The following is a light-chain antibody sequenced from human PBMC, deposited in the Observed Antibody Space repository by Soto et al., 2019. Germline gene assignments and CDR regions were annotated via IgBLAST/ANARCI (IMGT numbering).Light chain of an antibody. CDR2: DVS. V-gene: IGLV2-14*01. CDR1: GSDVGGYNY. Sequence: QSVLTQPASVSGSPGQSITISCTGTGSDVGGYNYVSWYQQRPGKAPKLMIYDVSNRPSGVSNRFSGSKSGNTASLTISGLQAEDEADYYCSSYTSSSTPVVFGGGTKVTVL. J-gene: IGLJ2*01. CDR3: SSYTSSSTPVV.